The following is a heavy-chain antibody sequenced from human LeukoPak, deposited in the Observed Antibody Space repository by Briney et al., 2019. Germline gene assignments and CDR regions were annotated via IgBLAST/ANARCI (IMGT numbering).Heavy chain of an antibody. CDR2: ISYDGGNK. CDR3: AKDGEDIVAMSPDY. Sequence: PGGSLRLSCAASGFAFSSYAMHWVRQAPGKGLEGVAVISYDGGNKYYADFVKGRFTISRDNSKNTMYLQMNSLRAEDTAVYYRAKDGEDIVAMSPDYWGQGTLVTVSS. D-gene: IGHD5-12*01. CDR1: GFAFSSYA. J-gene: IGHJ4*02. V-gene: IGHV3-30*18.